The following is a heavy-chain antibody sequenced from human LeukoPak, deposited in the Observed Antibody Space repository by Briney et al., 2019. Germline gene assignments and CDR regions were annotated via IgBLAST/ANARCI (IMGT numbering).Heavy chain of an antibody. J-gene: IGHJ4*02. D-gene: IGHD5-24*01. CDR2: ISWNSGSI. V-gene: IGHV3-9*01. CDR3: AKDRTSTVDGFDY. CDR1: GFTFDDYA. Sequence: PGRSLRLSCAASGFTFDDYAMHWVRQAPGKGLGWVSGISWNSGSIGYADSVKGRFTISRDNAKNSLYLQMNSLRAEDTALYYCAKDRTSTVDGFDYWGQGTLVTVSS.